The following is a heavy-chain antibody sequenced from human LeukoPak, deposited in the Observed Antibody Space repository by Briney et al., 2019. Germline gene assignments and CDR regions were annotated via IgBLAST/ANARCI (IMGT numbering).Heavy chain of an antibody. J-gene: IGHJ4*02. D-gene: IGHD1-26*01. CDR2: IKQGGSEK. V-gene: IGHV3-7*01. CDR3: ARARGSYSHDY. CDR1: GFTFSSYW. Sequence: GGSLRLSCAASGFTFSSYWMTWVRQAPGKGLEWVANIKQGGSEKYYVDSVKGRFTISRDNAKNSLYLQMTSLRAEDTAVYYCARARGSYSHDYWGQGTLVTVSS.